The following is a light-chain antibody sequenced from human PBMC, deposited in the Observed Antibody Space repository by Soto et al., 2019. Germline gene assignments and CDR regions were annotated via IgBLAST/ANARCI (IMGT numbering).Light chain of an antibody. J-gene: IGLJ2*01. CDR3: SSYTSSSTLEGVV. CDR2: EVS. Sequence: QSALTQPASVSGSPGQSITISCTGTSSDVGGYNYVSWYQQHPGKAPKLVIYEVSNRPSGVSNRFSGSKSGNTASLTISGLQAEDETDYYCSSYTSSSTLEGVVFGGGTKVTVL. CDR1: SSDVGGYNY. V-gene: IGLV2-14*01.